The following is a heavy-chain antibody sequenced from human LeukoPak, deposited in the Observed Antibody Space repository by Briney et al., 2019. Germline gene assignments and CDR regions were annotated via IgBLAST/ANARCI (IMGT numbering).Heavy chain of an antibody. CDR2: ISGSGGST. CDR1: GFTFSSYA. D-gene: IGHD2-15*01. CDR3: AKDLSVSVSSDY. Sequence: GGSLRLSCAASGFTFSSYAMSWVRQAPGKGLGWVSAISGSGGSTYYADSVKGRFTISRDNSKNTLYLQMNSLRAEDTAVYYCAKDLSVSVSSDYWGQGTLVTVSS. J-gene: IGHJ4*02. V-gene: IGHV3-23*01.